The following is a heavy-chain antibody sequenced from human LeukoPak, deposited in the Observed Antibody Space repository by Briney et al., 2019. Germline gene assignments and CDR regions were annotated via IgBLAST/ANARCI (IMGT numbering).Heavy chain of an antibody. D-gene: IGHD6-19*01. J-gene: IGHJ4*02. Sequence: SGGSLRLSCAASGFTFSSYGMHWVRQAPGKGLEWVAVIWYDGSNKYYADSVKGRFTISRDNSKNTLYLQMNSLRAEDTAVYYCAKDAEHSSGWYGSDFDYWGQGTLVTVSS. V-gene: IGHV3-30*02. CDR2: IWYDGSNK. CDR1: GFTFSSYG. CDR3: AKDAEHSSGWYGSDFDY.